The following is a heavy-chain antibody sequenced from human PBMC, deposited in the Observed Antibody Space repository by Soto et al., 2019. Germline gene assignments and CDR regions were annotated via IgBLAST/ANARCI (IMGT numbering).Heavy chain of an antibody. CDR3: AGREFSSSSFYYYYYAMDV. D-gene: IGHD6-6*01. CDR1: GGSFSYYY. J-gene: IGHJ6*02. Sequence: PSETLSLTCAVSGGSFSYYYWIWIRQPPGKGLEWIGEINHSGSAKYNPSLKSRVTISVDTSKNQLSLRLSSVTAADTAVFYCAGREFSSSSFYYYYYAMDVWGQGTTVTVSS. CDR2: INHSGSA. V-gene: IGHV4-34*01.